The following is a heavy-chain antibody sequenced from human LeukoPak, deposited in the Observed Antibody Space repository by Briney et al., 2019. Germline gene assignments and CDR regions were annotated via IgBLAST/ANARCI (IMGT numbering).Heavy chain of an antibody. CDR3: ASSYGDYASNWFDP. CDR2: IYYSGST. J-gene: IGHJ5*02. CDR1: GGSFSGYY. D-gene: IGHD4-17*01. V-gene: IGHV4-59*01. Sequence: SSETLSLTCAVYGGSFSGYYWSWIRQPPGKGLEWIGYIYYSGSTNYNPSLKSRVTISVDTSKNQFSLKLSSVTAADTAVYYCASSYGDYASNWFDPWGQGTLVTASS.